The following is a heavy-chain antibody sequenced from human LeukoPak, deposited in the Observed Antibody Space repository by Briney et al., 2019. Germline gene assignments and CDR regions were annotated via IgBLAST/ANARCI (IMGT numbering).Heavy chain of an antibody. CDR3: ARWQHGPRYFDY. D-gene: IGHD5-24*01. V-gene: IGHV6-1*01. CDR1: GDSVSTNSAA. Sequence: SQTLSLTCAISGDSVSTNSAAWNWMRQSPSRGLEWPGRTYYLSKWYNEYATSVKSRITINPDTSRNHFSLQLNSVSPEDTAVYYCARWQHGPRYFDYWGQGTLVSVSS. J-gene: IGHJ4*02. CDR2: TYYLSKWYN.